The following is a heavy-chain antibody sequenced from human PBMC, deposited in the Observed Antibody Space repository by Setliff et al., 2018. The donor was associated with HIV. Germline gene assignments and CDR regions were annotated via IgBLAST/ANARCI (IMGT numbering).Heavy chain of an antibody. CDR1: GFTFSSYS. V-gene: IGHV3-48*01. Sequence: GGSLRLSCAASGFTFSSYSMNWVRQTPGKGLEWISYISATGTIKYADSVKGRFTISRDNSKNTLYLQMISLRADDTAVYYCAKSLLVAGNDYWGQGTLVTVSS. CDR3: AKSLLVAGNDY. CDR2: ISATGTI. D-gene: IGHD2-8*02. J-gene: IGHJ4*02.